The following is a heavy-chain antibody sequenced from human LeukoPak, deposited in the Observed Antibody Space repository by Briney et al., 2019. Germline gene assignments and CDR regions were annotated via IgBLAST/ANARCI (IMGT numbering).Heavy chain of an antibody. CDR1: GGSISSGDYY. CDR3: ARVSAAGSSRYFDY. D-gene: IGHD6-13*01. V-gene: IGHV4-30-4*01. CDR2: IYYSGST. Sequence: SGTLSLTCTVSGGSISSGDYYWSWIRQPPGKGLEWIGYIYYSGSTYYNPSLKSRLTISVDTSKNQFSLKLSSVTAADTAVYYCARVSAAGSSRYFDYWGQGALVTVSS. J-gene: IGHJ4*02.